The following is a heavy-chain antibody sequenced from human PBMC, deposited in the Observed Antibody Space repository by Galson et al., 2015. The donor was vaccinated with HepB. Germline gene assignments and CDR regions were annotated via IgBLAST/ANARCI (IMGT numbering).Heavy chain of an antibody. V-gene: IGHV1-69*02. Sequence: SVKVSCKASGGTFSSYTISWVRQAPGQGLEWMGRIIPILGIANYAQKFQGRVTITADKSTSTAYMELSSLRSEDTAVYYCARAPRFLVMRARDAFDIWGQGTMVTVSS. CDR2: IIPILGIA. D-gene: IGHD3-9*01. CDR1: GGTFSSYT. CDR3: ARAPRFLVMRARDAFDI. J-gene: IGHJ3*02.